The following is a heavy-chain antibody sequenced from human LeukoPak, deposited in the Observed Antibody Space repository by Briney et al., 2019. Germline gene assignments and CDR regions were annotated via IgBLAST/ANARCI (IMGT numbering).Heavy chain of an antibody. V-gene: IGHV1-2*02. D-gene: IGHD2-15*01. CDR2: INPNSGGT. CDR3: ARVNIVVVVAATGYFDY. J-gene: IGHJ4*02. CDR1: GYTFTGYY. Sequence: GASVKVSFKASGYTFTGYYMHWVRQAPGQGLEWMGWINPNSGGTNYAQKFQGRVTMTRDTSISTAYMELSRLRSDDTAVYYCARVNIVVVVAATGYFDYWGQGTLVTVSS.